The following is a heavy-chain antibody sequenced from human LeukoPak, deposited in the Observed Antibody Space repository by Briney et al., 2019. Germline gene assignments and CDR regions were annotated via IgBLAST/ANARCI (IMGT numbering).Heavy chain of an antibody. Sequence: LSLTCAVYGGSFSDYYMSWIRQTPGKGLEWVSYISSGGGYTNYADSVKGRFTISRDNAKNSLYLQMNSLRAEDTAVYYCARSQVGATVSNFDYWGQGTLVTVSS. CDR1: GGSFSDYY. CDR3: ARSQVGATVSNFDY. V-gene: IGHV3-11*03. D-gene: IGHD1-26*01. J-gene: IGHJ4*02. CDR2: ISSGGGYT.